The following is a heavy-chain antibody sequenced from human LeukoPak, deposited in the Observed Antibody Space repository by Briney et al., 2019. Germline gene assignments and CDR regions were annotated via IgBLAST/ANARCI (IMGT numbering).Heavy chain of an antibody. Sequence: GASVKVSCKASGYTFTSYGISWVRQAPGQGLEWMGWISAYNGNTNYAQRLQGRVTMTEDTSTDSAYMELGSLRSEDTAVYYCATENVGSSLLMVYWGQGTLVTVSS. D-gene: IGHD3-16*01. J-gene: IGHJ4*02. CDR1: GYTFTSYG. CDR2: ISAYNGNT. CDR3: ATENVGSSLLMVY. V-gene: IGHV1-18*01.